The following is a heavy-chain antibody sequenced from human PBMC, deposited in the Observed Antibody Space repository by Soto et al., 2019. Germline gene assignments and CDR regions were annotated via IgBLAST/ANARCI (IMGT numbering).Heavy chain of an antibody. Sequence: ASVKVSCKASGYTFTSYAMHWVRQAPGQRLEWMGWINAGNGNTKYSQKFQGRVTITRDTSASTAYMELSSLRSEDTAVYYCAREGAPPPYYYYYGMDVWGQGTTVTVSS. CDR3: AREGAPPPYYYYYGMDV. V-gene: IGHV1-3*01. CDR1: GYTFTSYA. CDR2: INAGNGNT. J-gene: IGHJ6*02.